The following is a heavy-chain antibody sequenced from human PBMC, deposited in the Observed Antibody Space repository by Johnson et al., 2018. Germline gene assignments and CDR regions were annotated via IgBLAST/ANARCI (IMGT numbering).Heavy chain of an antibody. CDR2: IYSDVSST. J-gene: IGHJ1*01. V-gene: IGHV3-74*01. Sequence: VQLVQSGGGLVQPGGSLRLSCEASGITFSNFWMHWVRQAPGKGLVWVSRIYSDVSSTNYADSVKGRFTISRDSAKNTLYLQMNSLRAEDTAVYYCSKDHRSLAVAGPEYFQHWGQGTLVTVSS. CDR3: SKDHRSLAVAGPEYFQH. CDR1: GITFSNFW. D-gene: IGHD6-19*01.